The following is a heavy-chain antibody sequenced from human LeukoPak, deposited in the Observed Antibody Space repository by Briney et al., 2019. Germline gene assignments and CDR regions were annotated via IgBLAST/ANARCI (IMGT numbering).Heavy chain of an antibody. CDR1: GFTLTNRA. CDR3: ASRTWVGGGFYAFDI. Sequence: GGSLRLSCAASGFTLTNRAVAWVCQAPGTGLEWVAAEGSAGGTYYADSVKGRFTIYKDNSEKTLSLQMDRLRVEDTALYYCASRTWVGGGFYAFDIWGQGTMVTVSS. CDR2: EGSAGGT. V-gene: IGHV3-23*01. J-gene: IGHJ3*02. D-gene: IGHD3-16*01.